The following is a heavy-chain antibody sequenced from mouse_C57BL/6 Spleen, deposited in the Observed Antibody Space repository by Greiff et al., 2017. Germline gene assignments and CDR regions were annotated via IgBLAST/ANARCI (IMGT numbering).Heavy chain of an antibody. D-gene: IGHD2-1*01. CDR2: IYPGSGST. V-gene: IGHV1-55*01. J-gene: IGHJ4*01. CDR3: ARGNYDRYYAMDY. Sequence: QVQLQQSGAELVKPGASVKMSCTASGYTFTSYWLTWVKQRPGQGLEWIGDIYPGSGSTNYNAKFKSKATLTVDTSSSTAYMQLSSLTSEDSAVYYCARGNYDRYYAMDYWGQGTSVTVSS. CDR1: GYTFTSYW.